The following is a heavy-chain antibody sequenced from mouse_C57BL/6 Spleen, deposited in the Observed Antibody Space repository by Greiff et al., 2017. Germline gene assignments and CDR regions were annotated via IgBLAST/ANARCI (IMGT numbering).Heavy chain of an antibody. V-gene: IGHV3-6*01. CDR1: GYSITSGYY. CDR3: ARDRWYGYYPFDD. J-gene: IGHJ2*01. Sequence: EVKLQESGPGLVKPSQSLSLTCSVTGYSITSGYYWNWIRQFPGNKLEWMGYISYNGSNNYNPNLKNRISINRDTSKNQFYLKLNSVTTEDTDTYDCARDRWYGYYPFDDWGQGTTLTVSS. CDR2: ISYNGSN. D-gene: IGHD2-3*01.